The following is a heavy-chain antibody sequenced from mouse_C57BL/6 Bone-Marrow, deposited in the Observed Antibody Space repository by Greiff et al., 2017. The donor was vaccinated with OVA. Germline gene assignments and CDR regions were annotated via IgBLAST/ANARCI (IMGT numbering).Heavy chain of an antibody. V-gene: IGHV5-17*01. Sequence: EVMLVESGGGLVKPGGSLKLSCAASGFTFSDYGMHWVRQAPEKGLEWVAYISSGSSTIYYADTVKGRFTISRDNAKNTLFLQMTSLRSEDTAMYYCARRAHYYGSSYAMDYWGQGTSVTVSS. D-gene: IGHD1-1*01. CDR2: ISSGSSTI. CDR3: ARRAHYYGSSYAMDY. J-gene: IGHJ4*01. CDR1: GFTFSDYG.